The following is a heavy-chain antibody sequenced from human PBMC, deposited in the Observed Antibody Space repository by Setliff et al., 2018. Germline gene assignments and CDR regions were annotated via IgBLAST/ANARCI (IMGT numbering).Heavy chain of an antibody. J-gene: IGHJ3*02. CDR2: INPSGGGT. CDR1: GYTFIYYY. CDR3: ARVYLAGSGWDKANALDI. V-gene: IGHV1-46*03. Sequence: GASVKVSCKASGYTFIYYYIHWVRQAPGQGLEWMGLINPSGGGTIYARKFQGRVTMARETSTSTVYMELSGLRSEDTAVYYCARVYLAGSGWDKANALDIWGQGTRVTVSS. D-gene: IGHD6-19*01.